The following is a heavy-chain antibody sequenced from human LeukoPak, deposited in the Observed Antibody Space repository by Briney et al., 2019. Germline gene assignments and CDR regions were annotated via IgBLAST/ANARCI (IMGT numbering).Heavy chain of an antibody. CDR1: GYTFTSYG. D-gene: IGHD6-19*01. Sequence: ASVKVSCKASGYTFTSYGISRVRQAPGQGLEWVGWISAYNGNTNYAQKLQGRVTMTTDTSTSTAYMELRSLRSDDTAVYYCARDQSSGWYGYWGQGTLVTVSS. CDR2: ISAYNGNT. CDR3: ARDQSSGWYGY. J-gene: IGHJ4*02. V-gene: IGHV1-18*04.